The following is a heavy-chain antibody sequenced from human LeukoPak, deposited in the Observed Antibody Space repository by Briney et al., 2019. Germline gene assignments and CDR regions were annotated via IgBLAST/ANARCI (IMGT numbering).Heavy chain of an antibody. Sequence: ASVKVSCRASGYTFTGYYMHWVRQAPGQGLEWVGWINPNSGGTEFAQKFQGKVTMTRDTSISTAYMDLTSLRSDNTAVYYCARGTTVAGTGPLMNYWGQGTLVTVSS. V-gene: IGHV1-2*02. CDR3: ARGTTVAGTGPLMNY. CDR1: GYTFTGYY. D-gene: IGHD6-19*01. CDR2: INPNSGGT. J-gene: IGHJ4*02.